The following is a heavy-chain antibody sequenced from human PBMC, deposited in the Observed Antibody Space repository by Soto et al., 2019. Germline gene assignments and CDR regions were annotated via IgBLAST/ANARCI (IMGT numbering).Heavy chain of an antibody. Sequence: QVHLVESGGGVVQPGGSLRLSCAGSGFTFSDYGMHWVRQAPGKGLEWVAVLWYDGSGEYYTDSVRGRFTISRVNSKNTLYLQMINLRDEYTGVYYCARDSVRFFEHFSKDYFDYWGQGTRVTVSS. CDR2: LWYDGSGE. CDR3: ARDSVRFFEHFSKDYFDY. V-gene: IGHV3-33*08. CDR1: GFTFSDYG. D-gene: IGHD3-3*01. J-gene: IGHJ4*02.